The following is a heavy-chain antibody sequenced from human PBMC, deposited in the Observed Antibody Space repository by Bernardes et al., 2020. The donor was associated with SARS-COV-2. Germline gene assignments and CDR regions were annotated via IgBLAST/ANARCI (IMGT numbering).Heavy chain of an antibody. D-gene: IGHD2-2*01. Sequence: ASVKVSCKASGYTFTGYYMHWVRQAPGQGLEWMGWINPNSGGTNYAQKFQGRVTMTRDTSISTAYMELSRLRSDDTAVYYCARERISTGYGMDVWGQGTTVTVSS. CDR2: INPNSGGT. CDR1: GYTFTGYY. J-gene: IGHJ6*02. CDR3: ARERISTGYGMDV. V-gene: IGHV1-2*02.